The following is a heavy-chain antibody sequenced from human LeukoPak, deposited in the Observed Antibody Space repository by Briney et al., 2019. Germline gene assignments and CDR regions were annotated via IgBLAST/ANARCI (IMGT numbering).Heavy chain of an antibody. Sequence: SETLSLTCTVSGGSINSYYWSWIRQPAGKGLEWIGRIYTSGSTNYNPSLKSRVTISVDTSKNQFSLKLSSVTAADTAVYYCARARDDYYDSSGYYYYYYYYYYMDVWGKGTTVTISS. V-gene: IGHV4-4*07. CDR1: GGSINSYY. CDR2: IYTSGST. CDR3: ARARDDYYDSSGYYYYYYYYYYMDV. J-gene: IGHJ6*03. D-gene: IGHD3-22*01.